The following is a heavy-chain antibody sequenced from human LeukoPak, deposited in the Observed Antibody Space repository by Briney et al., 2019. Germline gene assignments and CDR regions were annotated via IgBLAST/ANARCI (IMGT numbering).Heavy chain of an antibody. CDR2: INPNSGGT. CDR1: GYTFTGYY. CDR3: ARSRSSWYGPGNY. D-gene: IGHD6-13*01. Sequence: ASVKVSCKASGYTFTGYYMHWVRQAPGQGLEWMGWINPNSGGTNYAQKFQGRVTMTRDTSISTAYMELSRLRSDDTAVYYCARSRSSWYGPGNYWGQGTLVTVSS. J-gene: IGHJ4*02. V-gene: IGHV1-2*02.